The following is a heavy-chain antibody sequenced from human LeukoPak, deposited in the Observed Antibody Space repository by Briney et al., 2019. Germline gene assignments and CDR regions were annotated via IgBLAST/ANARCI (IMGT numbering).Heavy chain of an antibody. CDR2: INHSGST. CDR1: GGSFSGYY. J-gene: IGHJ4*02. CDR3: ARAVGATFFDY. V-gene: IGHV4-34*01. Sequence: PSETLSLTCAVYGGSFSGYYWSWIRQSPGKGLEWIGEINHSGSTNYNPSLKSRVTISVDTSKNQFSLKLRSVTAADTAVYYCARAVGATFFDYWGQGTLVTVSS. D-gene: IGHD1-26*01.